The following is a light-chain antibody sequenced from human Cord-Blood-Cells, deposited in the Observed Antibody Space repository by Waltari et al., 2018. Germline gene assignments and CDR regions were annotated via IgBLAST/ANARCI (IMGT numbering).Light chain of an antibody. CDR3: SSYTSSSTYV. V-gene: IGLV2-14*01. J-gene: IGLJ1*01. CDR2: DVS. CDR1: SSDVGGYNY. Sequence: QSALTQPASVSGSPGQSITISCTGTSSDVGGYNYGSWYQQHPGKAPKLMMDDVSKRHSGVSNRCSGSKSGNTASLTIAGLQAEDEADYYCSSYTSSSTYVFGTGTKFTVL.